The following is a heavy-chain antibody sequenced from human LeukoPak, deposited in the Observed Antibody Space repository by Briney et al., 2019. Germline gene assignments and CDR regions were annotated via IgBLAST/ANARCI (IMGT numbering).Heavy chain of an antibody. Sequence: ASVKVSCKASAYTFTSYDINWVRQATGQGLEWMGWMNPNSGNTGYAQKLQGRVTMTTDTSTSTAYMELRSLRSDDTAVYYCARGSLMRAFDIWGQGTMVTVSS. CDR2: MNPNSGNT. V-gene: IGHV1-8*01. CDR1: AYTFTSYD. CDR3: ARGSLMRAFDI. J-gene: IGHJ3*02. D-gene: IGHD3-16*01.